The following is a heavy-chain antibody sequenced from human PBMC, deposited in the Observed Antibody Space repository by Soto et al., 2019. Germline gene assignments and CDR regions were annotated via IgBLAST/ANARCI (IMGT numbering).Heavy chain of an antibody. D-gene: IGHD6-13*01. CDR2: IWYDGSNE. CDR1: GFTFYSYG. V-gene: IGHV3-33*01. J-gene: IGHJ6*02. Sequence: GGSLRLSCAASGFTFYSYGMHWVRQAPGKGLEWVAVIWYDGSNEYYADSVKGRFTISRDNSKNTLYLQMNSLRAEDTALYYCAGAAAGYYAMDVWGQGTTVTVSS. CDR3: AGAAAGYYAMDV.